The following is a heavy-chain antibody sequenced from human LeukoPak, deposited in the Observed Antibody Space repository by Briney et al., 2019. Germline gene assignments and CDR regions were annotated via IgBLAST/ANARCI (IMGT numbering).Heavy chain of an antibody. V-gene: IGHV3-33*01. CDR2: IWYDGSNK. CDR3: ARGKSSRHALDI. CDR1: GFIFKTYA. D-gene: IGHD6-6*01. J-gene: IGHJ3*02. Sequence: PGGSLRLSCAASGFIFKTYAMHWVRQAPGKGLEWVTMIWYDGSNKYYGDSVKGRFTISRDNSKGALYLQMNSLRVEDTAVYYCARGKSSRHALDIWGQGTMVTVSS.